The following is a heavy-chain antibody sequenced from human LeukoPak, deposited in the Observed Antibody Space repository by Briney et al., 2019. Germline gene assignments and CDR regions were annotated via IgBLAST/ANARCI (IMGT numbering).Heavy chain of an antibody. D-gene: IGHD3-22*01. Sequence: GALVPSFASAWFTFRTYLMTLGRPAPGEGLGLGGNIQKDGTEKNYVDSVKGRFTISRDNGKNSLYLQINSLRADDTAVYYCARDQGSMIVVRTTNWYFDLWGRGTLVTVSS. J-gene: IGHJ2*01. CDR3: ARDQGSMIVVRTTNWYFDL. V-gene: IGHV3-7*01. CDR1: WFTFRTYL. CDR2: IQKDGTEK.